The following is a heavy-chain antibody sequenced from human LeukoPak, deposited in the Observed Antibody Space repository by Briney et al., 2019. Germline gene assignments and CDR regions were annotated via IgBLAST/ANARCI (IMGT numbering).Heavy chain of an antibody. D-gene: IGHD2-2*01. CDR1: GVSISISSHY. V-gene: IGHV4-39*01. CDR2: MYYTGGT. CDR3: ARLVRYCSTNSCYPFDF. J-gene: IGHJ4*02. Sequence: PSETLSLTCTGSGVSISISSHYWAWLRHPPGKGLEWIGSMYYTGGTYYNPSLKSRVTISIDTSKNQFSLKLNSVTAADTAVYYCARLVRYCSTNSCYPFDFWGQGTLVTVSS.